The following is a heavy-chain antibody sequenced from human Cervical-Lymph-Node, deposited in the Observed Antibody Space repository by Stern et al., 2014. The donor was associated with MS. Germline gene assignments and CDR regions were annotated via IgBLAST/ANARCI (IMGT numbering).Heavy chain of an antibody. CDR1: GGTFRTST. D-gene: IGHD3-10*01. Sequence: VQLEESGPEVKKPGSSVKVSCKASGGTFRTSTISWVRQAPGQGLEWMGGLTPVFGTAHYAQSFQDRLTITADESTSTSYMELSSLRSDDSALFYCARLGGPGPMVRGVVDYWGQGTLVSVSS. CDR2: LTPVFGTA. CDR3: ARLGGPGPMVRGVVDY. J-gene: IGHJ4*02. V-gene: IGHV1-69*01.